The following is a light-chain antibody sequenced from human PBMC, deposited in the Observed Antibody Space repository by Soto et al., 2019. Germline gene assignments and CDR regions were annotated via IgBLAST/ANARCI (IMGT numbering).Light chain of an antibody. V-gene: IGLV1-44*01. Sequence: QSVLTQAPSASGTPGQRVTISCSGSSSNIGSKTVNWYQQLPRIAPKLLIFNNHQRPSGVPDRFSGSKSGTSASLAISGLQSEDEDDYYCAAWDDSLNACVFGTGTKLTVL. J-gene: IGLJ1*01. CDR1: SSNIGSKT. CDR2: NNH. CDR3: AAWDDSLNACV.